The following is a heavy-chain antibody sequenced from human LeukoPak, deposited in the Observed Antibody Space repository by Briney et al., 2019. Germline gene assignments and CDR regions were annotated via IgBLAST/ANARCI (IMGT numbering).Heavy chain of an antibody. V-gene: IGHV4-39*07. CDR2: IYYSGST. CDR1: GGSISSSSYY. J-gene: IGHJ3*02. Sequence: SETLSLTCTVSGGSISSSSYYWGWIRQPPGKGLEWIGRIYYSGSTYYNPSLKSRVTISVDTSKNQFSLKLSSVTAADTAVYYCARARGPYCGGDCYYDAFDIWGQGTMVTVSS. CDR3: ARARGPYCGGDCYYDAFDI. D-gene: IGHD2-21*02.